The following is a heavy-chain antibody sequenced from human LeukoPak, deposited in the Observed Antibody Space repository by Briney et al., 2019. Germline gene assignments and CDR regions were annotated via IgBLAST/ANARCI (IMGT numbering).Heavy chain of an antibody. CDR3: ATRGINCSSTSCYYWYFDL. D-gene: IGHD2-2*01. Sequence: GGSLRLSCAASGFTFSSYEMNWVRQAPGKGLEWVSAISGSGGSTYYADSVKGRFTISRDNSKNTLYLQMNSLRAEDTAVYYCATRGINCSSTSCYYWYFDLWGRGTLVTVSS. V-gene: IGHV3-23*01. J-gene: IGHJ2*01. CDR2: ISGSGGST. CDR1: GFTFSSYE.